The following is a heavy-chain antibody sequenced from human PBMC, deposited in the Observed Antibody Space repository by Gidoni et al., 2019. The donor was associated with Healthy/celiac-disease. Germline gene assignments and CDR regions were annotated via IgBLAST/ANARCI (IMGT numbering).Heavy chain of an antibody. J-gene: IGHJ4*02. CDR1: GGSISSSSYY. D-gene: IGHD1-26*01. CDR2: IYYSGST. V-gene: IGHV4-39*01. Sequence: QLQLQESGPGLVKPSETLSLTCTVSGGSISSSSYYWGWIRQPPGKGLEWIGSIYYSGSTYYNPSLKSRVTISVDTSKNQFSLKLSSVTAADTAVYYCARGVGASTTFDYWGQGTLVTVSS. CDR3: ARGVGASTTFDY.